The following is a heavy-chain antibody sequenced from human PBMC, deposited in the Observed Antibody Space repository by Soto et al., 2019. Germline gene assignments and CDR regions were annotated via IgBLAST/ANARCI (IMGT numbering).Heavy chain of an antibody. CDR2: IYYSGST. Sequence: SETLSLTCTVSGGSISSYYWSWIRQPPGKGLEWIGYIYYSGSTNYNPSLKSRVTISVGTSKNQFSLKLSSVTAADTAVYYCAGEYYYGSGSYYNYWGQGTLVTVSS. J-gene: IGHJ4*02. D-gene: IGHD3-10*01. V-gene: IGHV4-59*01. CDR3: AGEYYYGSGSYYNY. CDR1: GGSISSYY.